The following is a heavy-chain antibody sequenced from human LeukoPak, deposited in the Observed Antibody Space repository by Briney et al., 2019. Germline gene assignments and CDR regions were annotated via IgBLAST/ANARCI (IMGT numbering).Heavy chain of an antibody. CDR3: ARDRGPGIKPAGTVGMDV. Sequence: PGGSLRLSCAASGFTFSSYSMNWVRQAPGKGLEWISYISRSTNSISYADSVKGRFTISRDNAKNSLFLQVNNLRDEDTAVYYCARDRGPGIKPAGTVGMDVWGQGTTVTVSS. CDR2: ISRSTNSI. CDR1: GFTFSSYS. D-gene: IGHD6-13*01. J-gene: IGHJ6*02. V-gene: IGHV3-48*02.